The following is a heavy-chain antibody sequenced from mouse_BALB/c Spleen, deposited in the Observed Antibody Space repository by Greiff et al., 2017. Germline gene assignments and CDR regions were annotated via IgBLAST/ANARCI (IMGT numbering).Heavy chain of an antibody. J-gene: IGHJ2*01. CDR2: ISYDGSN. V-gene: IGHV3-6*02. D-gene: IGHD2-3*01. CDR1: GYSITSGYY. Sequence: EVHLVESGPGLVKPSQSLSLTCSVTGYSITSGYYWNWIRQFPGNKLEWMGYISYDGSNNYNPSLKNRISITRDTSKNQFFLKLNSVTTEDTATYYCARGFYDGYSGWGQGTTLTVSS. CDR3: ARGFYDGYSG.